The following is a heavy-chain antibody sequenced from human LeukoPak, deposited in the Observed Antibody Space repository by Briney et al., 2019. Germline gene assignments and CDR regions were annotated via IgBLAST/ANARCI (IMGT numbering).Heavy chain of an antibody. V-gene: IGHV3-53*01. J-gene: IGHJ4*02. CDR3: ARDSGYDLRPTLDY. D-gene: IGHD5-12*01. CDR2: IYSGGST. CDR1: GFTVSRNY. Sequence: GGSLRLSCAASGFTVSRNYMSWVRQAPGKGLEWVSVIYSGGSTYYEDSVKGRFTISRDNSKNTLYLQMNSLRAEDTAVYYCARDSGYDLRPTLDYWGQGTLVTVSS.